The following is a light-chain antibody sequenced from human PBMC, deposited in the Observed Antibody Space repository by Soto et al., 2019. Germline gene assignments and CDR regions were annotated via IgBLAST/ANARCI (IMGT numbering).Light chain of an antibody. V-gene: IGKV3-20*01. J-gene: IGKJ1*01. CDR1: QRGSGY. CDR3: QQYSSPPRT. Sequence: EIVLTQSPGSLSLSPGERATLSCRASQRGSGYLAWYQQKPGQAPRLLIYCASSRATGFPDRFSGSGSGTDFSLTISRLEPEDSAVYYCQQYSSPPRTFGQGTKVEI. CDR2: CAS.